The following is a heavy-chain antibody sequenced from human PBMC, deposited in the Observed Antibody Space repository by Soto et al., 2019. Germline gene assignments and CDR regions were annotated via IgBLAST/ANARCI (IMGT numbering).Heavy chain of an antibody. J-gene: IGHJ4*02. CDR1: GGSISSYY. D-gene: IGHD5-12*01. V-gene: IGHV4-59*08. CDR2: IYYSGST. Sequence: SETLSLTCTVSGGSISSYYWSWIRQPPGKGLEWIGYIYYSGSTNYNPSLKSRVTISVDTSKNQFSLKLSSVTAADTAVYYCAQGISGYDPLDYWGQGTLVTVSS. CDR3: AQGISGYDPLDY.